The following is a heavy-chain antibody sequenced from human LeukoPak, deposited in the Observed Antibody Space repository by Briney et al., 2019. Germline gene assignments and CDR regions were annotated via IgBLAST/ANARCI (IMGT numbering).Heavy chain of an antibody. J-gene: IGHJ6*02. V-gene: IGHV5-51*01. CDR1: GYSFTSYW. CDR2: IYPGDSDT. CDR3: ARQNYYGSGSYYRGGYYYGMDV. D-gene: IGHD3-10*01. Sequence: GESLKISCKGSGYSFTSYWIGWVRQMPGKRLECMGIIYPGDSDTRYSPSFQGQVTISADKSISPAYLQWSSLKASDTAMYYCARQNYYGSGSYYRGGYYYGMDVWGQGTTVTVSS.